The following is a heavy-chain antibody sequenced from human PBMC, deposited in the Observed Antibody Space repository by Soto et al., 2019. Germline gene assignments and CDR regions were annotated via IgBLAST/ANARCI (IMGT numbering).Heavy chain of an antibody. Sequence: SETLSITCTVSGGSISSYYWSWIRQPPGKGLEWIGDIYYSGSTNYNPSLKSRVTISVDKSKNQFSLKLSSVTAADTAVYYCARAAMGGSSWPFDYWGQGTLVTVSS. CDR1: GGSISSYY. D-gene: IGHD6-13*01. CDR3: ARAAMGGSSWPFDY. J-gene: IGHJ4*02. V-gene: IGHV4-59*12. CDR2: IYYSGST.